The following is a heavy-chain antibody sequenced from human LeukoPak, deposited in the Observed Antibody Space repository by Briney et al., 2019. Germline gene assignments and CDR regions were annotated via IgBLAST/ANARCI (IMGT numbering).Heavy chain of an antibody. V-gene: IGHV3-30-3*01. D-gene: IGHD6-6*01. Sequence: PGGSLRLSCAASGFTFSSYAMYWVRQAPGKGLEWVAVISYDGSNKYYADSVKGRFTISRDNSKNTLYLQMNSLRAEDTAVYYCARGEQLVRYYYYGMDVWGQGTTVTVSS. J-gene: IGHJ6*02. CDR2: ISYDGSNK. CDR1: GFTFSSYA. CDR3: ARGEQLVRYYYYGMDV.